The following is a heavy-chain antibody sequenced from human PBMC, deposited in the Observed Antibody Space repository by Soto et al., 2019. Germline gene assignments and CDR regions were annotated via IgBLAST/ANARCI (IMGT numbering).Heavy chain of an antibody. CDR1: GFTFNSHW. CDR3: ARGSVGPDF. CDR2: INNDGSDT. Sequence: GGSLRLSCAASGFTFNSHWMHWVRQAPGKGLVWVSRINNDGSDTTYADSVKGRFTSSRDNAKNTLYLQMNSLRAEDTAVYYCARGSVGPDFWGQGTLVTVSS. D-gene: IGHD2-15*01. J-gene: IGHJ4*02. V-gene: IGHV3-74*01.